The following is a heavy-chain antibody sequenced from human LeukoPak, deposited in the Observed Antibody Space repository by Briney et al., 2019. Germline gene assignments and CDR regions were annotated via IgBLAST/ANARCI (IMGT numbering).Heavy chain of an antibody. J-gene: IGHJ3*02. V-gene: IGHV3-15*01. CDR3: TTGTYYDPFDI. CDR2: IKSKTDGGTT. D-gene: IGHD3-10*01. CDR1: GFTFSSYA. Sequence: GGSLRLSCAASGFTFSSYAMSWVRQAPGKGLEWVGRIKSKTDGGTTDYAAPVKGRFTISRDDSKNTLYLQMNSLKTEDTAVYYCTTGTYYDPFDIWGQGTMVTVSS.